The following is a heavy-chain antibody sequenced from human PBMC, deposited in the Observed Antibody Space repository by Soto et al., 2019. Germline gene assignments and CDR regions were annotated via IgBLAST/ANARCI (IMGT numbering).Heavy chain of an antibody. CDR3: TFYSNHHYFDY. D-gene: IGHD4-4*01. V-gene: IGHV1-69*13. CDR2: IIPIFGTA. CDR1: GGTFRSYA. J-gene: IGHJ4*02. Sequence: SVKVSCKASGGTFRSYAISWVRQAPGQGLEWMGGIIPIFGTANYAQKFQGRVTITADESTSTAYMELSSLRSEDTAVYYCTFYSNHHYFDYWGQGTLVTVSS.